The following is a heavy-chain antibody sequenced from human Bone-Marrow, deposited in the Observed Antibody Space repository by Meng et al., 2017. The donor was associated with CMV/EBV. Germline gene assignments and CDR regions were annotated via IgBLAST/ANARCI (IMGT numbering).Heavy chain of an antibody. J-gene: IGHJ6*01. CDR1: GYSVSSNSAA. CDR3: ARDSPAYCGGDCYSNGMDV. CDR2: TYYRSKWYN. D-gene: IGHD2-21*01. Sequence: SETLSLTCAISGYSVSSNSAAWNWIRQSPSIGLEWLGRTYYRSKWYNDYAVSVKSRITINPDKSKNQFSLQLNSVTPEETAVYYCARDSPAYCGGDCYSNGMDVWGQGTKVTVSS. V-gene: IGHV6-1*01.